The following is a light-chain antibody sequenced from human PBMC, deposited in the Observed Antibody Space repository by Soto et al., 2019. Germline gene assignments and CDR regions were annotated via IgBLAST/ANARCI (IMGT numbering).Light chain of an antibody. CDR3: QQYSGSPPLT. J-gene: IGKJ4*01. V-gene: IGKV3-20*01. Sequence: ENVLTQSPGTLSLSPGERATLSCRASQSISSSYLAWYQQKPGQPPRLLMYGASNRATGIPDRFRGSGSGTDFTLTISRLEPEDFAVYYCQQYSGSPPLTFGGGTKVEIK. CDR2: GAS. CDR1: QSISSSY.